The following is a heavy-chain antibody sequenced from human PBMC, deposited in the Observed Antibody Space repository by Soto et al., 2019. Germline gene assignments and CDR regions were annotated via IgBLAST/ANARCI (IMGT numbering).Heavy chain of an antibody. CDR1: GWPISGYY. CDR3: ARAFLITIFGAGYLAGYYMDV. CDR2: IKHGGST. Sequence: SDTLSLTCAVYGWPISGYYSSWIRRPPGKGRDWIGEIKHGGSTNYNPSLTSRVTISVDTSKNQFSLKLSSVTAADTAVYYCARAFLITIFGAGYLAGYYMDVWGKGTTVTAP. D-gene: IGHD3-3*01. V-gene: IGHV4-34*01. J-gene: IGHJ6*03.